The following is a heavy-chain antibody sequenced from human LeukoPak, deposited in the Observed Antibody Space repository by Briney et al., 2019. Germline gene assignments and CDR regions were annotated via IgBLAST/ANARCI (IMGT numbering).Heavy chain of an antibody. D-gene: IGHD5-18*01. V-gene: IGHV4-59*01. CDR2: THHSGAT. CDR1: GVSITSNY. CDR3: ARSSGHSYGDFDY. Sequence: ASETLSLTCSVSGVSITSNYWSWIRQPPGKELEWLGYTHHSGATSYNPSLKSRSTMSLDTSNNQFSLKLSSVTAAGAAVYYCARSSGHSYGDFDYWGQGNLVTVSS. J-gene: IGHJ4*02.